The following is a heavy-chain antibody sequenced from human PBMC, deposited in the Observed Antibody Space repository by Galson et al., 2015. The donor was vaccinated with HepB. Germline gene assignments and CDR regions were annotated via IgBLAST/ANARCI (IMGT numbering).Heavy chain of an antibody. V-gene: IGHV2-70*01. CDR3: ARLDYGDYIFDY. J-gene: IGHJ4*02. D-gene: IGHD4-17*01. CDR2: IDWDDDK. Sequence: PALVKPTQTLTLTRTFSGFSLSTSGMCVSWIRQPPGKALEWLALIDWDDDKYYSTSLKTRLTISKDTSKNQVVLTMTNMDPEDTATYYCARLDYGDYIFDYWGQGTLVTVSS. CDR1: GFSLSTSGMC.